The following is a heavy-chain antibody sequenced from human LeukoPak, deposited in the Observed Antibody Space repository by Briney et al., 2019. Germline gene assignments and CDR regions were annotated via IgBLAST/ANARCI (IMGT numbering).Heavy chain of an antibody. CDR1: GGSISSYY. D-gene: IGHD3-3*01. J-gene: IGHJ1*01. CDR3: AAVRANTIFGVVIGSYFQH. CDR2: IYYSGST. V-gene: IGHV4-59*01. Sequence: SETLSLTCTVSGGSISSYYWSWIRQPPGKGLEWIGYIYYSGSTNYNPSLKSRVTISVDTSKTQFSLKLSSVTAADTAVYYCAAVRANTIFGVVIGSYFQHWGQGTLVTVSS.